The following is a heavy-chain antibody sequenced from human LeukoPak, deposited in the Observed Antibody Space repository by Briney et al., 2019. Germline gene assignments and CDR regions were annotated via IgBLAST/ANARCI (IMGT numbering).Heavy chain of an antibody. CDR3: AKVFSAYYFDY. CDR1: GFTFSSNA. Sequence: GGSLRLSCAASGFTFSSNAMRWVRQAPGKGLEWVAAIGSSGATTYYADSVKGRFTISRDNSKNTKYLQMNSLRADDTAVYYCAKVFSAYYFDYWGQGALVTVSS. J-gene: IGHJ4*02. CDR2: IGSSGATT. V-gene: IGHV3-23*01.